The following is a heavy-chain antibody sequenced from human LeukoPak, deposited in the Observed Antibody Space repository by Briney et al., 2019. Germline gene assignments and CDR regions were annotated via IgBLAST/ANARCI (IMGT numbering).Heavy chain of an antibody. D-gene: IGHD5-18*01. V-gene: IGHV3-48*04. Sequence: PGGSLRLSCAASGFTFSSYTMNWVRQAPGKGLEWVSSISSSSSTIYYADSVKGRFTISRDNAKNSLFLQMNSLRAEDTAVYYCARYWGDSFGYGQKGIDYWGQGTLVTVSS. CDR3: ARYWGDSFGYGQKGIDY. CDR2: ISSSSSTI. CDR1: GFTFSSYT. J-gene: IGHJ4*02.